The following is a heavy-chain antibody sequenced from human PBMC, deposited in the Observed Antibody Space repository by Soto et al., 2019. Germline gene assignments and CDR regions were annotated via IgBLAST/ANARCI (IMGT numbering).Heavy chain of an antibody. CDR2: IWYDGSNK. V-gene: IGHV3-33*01. D-gene: IGHD2-2*01. CDR1: GFTFSSYG. CDR3: ARKEYQLLSRHAFDI. J-gene: IGHJ3*02. Sequence: QVQLVESGGGVVQPGRSLRLSCAASGFTFSSYGMHWVRQAPGKGLEWVAVIWYDGSNKYYADSVKGRFTISRDNSKNTLYLQMNSLRAEDTAVYYCARKEYQLLSRHAFDIWGQGTMVTVSS.